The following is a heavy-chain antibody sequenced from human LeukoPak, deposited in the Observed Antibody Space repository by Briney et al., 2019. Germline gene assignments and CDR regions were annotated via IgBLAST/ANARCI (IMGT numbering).Heavy chain of an antibody. J-gene: IGHJ4*02. CDR3: ATGGYSGYDLVAFDY. CDR2: FDPEDGET. V-gene: IGHV1-24*01. CDR1: GYTLTELS. D-gene: IGHD5-12*01. Sequence: GASVKVSCKVSGYTLTELSMHWGRQAPGKGLEWMGGFDPEDGETIYAQKFQGRVTMTEDTSTDTAYMELSSLRSEDTAVYYCATGGYSGYDLVAFDYWGQGTLVTVSS.